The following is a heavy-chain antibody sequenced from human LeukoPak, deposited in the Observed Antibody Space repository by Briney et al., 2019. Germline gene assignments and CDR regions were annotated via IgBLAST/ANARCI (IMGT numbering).Heavy chain of an antibody. CDR2: VYYSGNT. D-gene: IGHD3-22*01. Sequence: SETLSLTCTVSGASVSSSNYYWGWIRQPPGKGLEWVGSVYYSGNTYYNPSLKSRVTILVDTSKNQFSLKMTSVTAADTAVYYCARDQYYDVSTYYEIDYWGQGTLVTVSS. CDR3: ARDQYYDVSTYYEIDY. V-gene: IGHV4-39*07. CDR1: GASVSSSNYY. J-gene: IGHJ4*02.